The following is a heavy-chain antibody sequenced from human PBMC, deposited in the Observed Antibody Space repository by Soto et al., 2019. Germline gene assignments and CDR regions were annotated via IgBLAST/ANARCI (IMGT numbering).Heavy chain of an antibody. CDR3: ARVGCSASCFSDWFDP. V-gene: IGHV3-11*01. CDR1: GFTFSDYY. CDR2: ISGSGDTI. J-gene: IGHJ5*02. D-gene: IGHD2-2*01. Sequence: QVHLVESGGGLVKPGGSLRLSCAASGFTFSDYYMHWIRQAPGKGLEWVSYISGSGDTIHYADSVQGRFTISRDNAKSSLYLQMSSLRAKDTAVYYCARVGCSASCFSDWFDPWGQGTLVTVSS.